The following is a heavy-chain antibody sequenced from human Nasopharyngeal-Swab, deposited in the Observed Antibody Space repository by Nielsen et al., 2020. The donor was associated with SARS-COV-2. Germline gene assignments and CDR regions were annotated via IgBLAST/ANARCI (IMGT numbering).Heavy chain of an antibody. V-gene: IGHV3-30*04. CDR3: ARGPDGVVVPAAILY. J-gene: IGHJ4*02. Sequence: LSLTCAASGFTFSSYAMHWFRQAPGKGLEWVAVISYDGSNKYYADSVKGRFTISRDNSKNTLYLQMNSLRAEDTAVYYCARGPDGVVVPAAILYWGQGTLVTVSS. CDR2: ISYDGSNK. CDR1: GFTFSSYA. D-gene: IGHD2-2*01.